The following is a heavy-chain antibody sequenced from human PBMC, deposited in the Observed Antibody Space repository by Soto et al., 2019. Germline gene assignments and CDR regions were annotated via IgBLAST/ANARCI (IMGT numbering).Heavy chain of an antibody. J-gene: IGHJ5*02. CDR3: AREGGNLNWFDP. CDR2: IISSSSTI. V-gene: IGHV3-48*02. D-gene: IGHD1-26*01. Sequence: EVQLVESGGGLVQPGGSLRLSCAASGFTFSSYSMNWVRQAPGKGLEWVSYIISSSSTIYYADSVKGRVTISRDNAKNSLDLQMNRLRDEDTAVYYCAREGGNLNWFDPWGQGTLVTVSS. CDR1: GFTFSSYS.